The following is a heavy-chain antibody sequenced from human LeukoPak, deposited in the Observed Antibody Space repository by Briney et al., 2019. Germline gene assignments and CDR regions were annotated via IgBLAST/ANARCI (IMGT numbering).Heavy chain of an antibody. D-gene: IGHD5-18*01. V-gene: IGHV3-23*01. CDR3: AKDADTAMATNWFDP. Sequence: SGGPLRLSCAASGFTFSSYAMSWVRQAPGKGLEWVSAISGSGGSTYYADSVKGRFTISRDNSKNTLYLQMNSLRAEDTAVYYCAKDADTAMATNWFDPWGQGTLVTVSS. CDR1: GFTFSSYA. J-gene: IGHJ5*02. CDR2: ISGSGGST.